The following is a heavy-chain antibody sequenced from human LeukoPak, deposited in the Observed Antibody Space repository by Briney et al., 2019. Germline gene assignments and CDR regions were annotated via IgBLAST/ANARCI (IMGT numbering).Heavy chain of an antibody. CDR1: GFTFSSYW. CDR3: ARDSVEWYIFDY. V-gene: IGHV3-74*01. CDR2: TNRDGSST. D-gene: IGHD3-3*01. J-gene: IGHJ4*02. Sequence: GGSLRLSWAASGFTFSSYWMHWVRQAPGKRPVWVARTNRDGSSTAYADSVKGRFTISKDNAKNTLYLLMNSLRAEDTAVCYCARDSVEWYIFDYWGQGTLVTVSS.